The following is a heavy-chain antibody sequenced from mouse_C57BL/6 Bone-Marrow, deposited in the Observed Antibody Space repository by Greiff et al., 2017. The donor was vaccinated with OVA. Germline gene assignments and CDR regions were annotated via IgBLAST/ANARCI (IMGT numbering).Heavy chain of an antibody. D-gene: IGHD1-1*01. CDR2: ITPSSGYT. CDR1: GYTFTSYT. J-gene: IGHJ1*03. V-gene: IGHV1-4*01. Sequence: QVQLQQSGAELARPGASVKMSCKASGYTFTSYTMHWVKQRPGQGLEWIGYITPSSGYTKYNQKFKDKATLTADKSSSTAYMRLSSLTSEDSAVYYCARGGSRTLFDFDVWGTGTTVTVSS. CDR3: ARGGSRTLFDFDV.